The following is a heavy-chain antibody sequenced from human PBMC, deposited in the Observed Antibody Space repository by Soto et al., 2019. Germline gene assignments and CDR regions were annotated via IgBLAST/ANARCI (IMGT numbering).Heavy chain of an antibody. CDR2: ISYDGSNK. V-gene: IGHV3-30*18. Sequence: GGSLRLSCASSGFTFSSYGMHWVRQAPGKGLEWVAVISYDGSNKYYADSVKGRFTISRDNSKNTLYLQMNSLRAEDTAVYSCANPPAAMAPYYFDYWGQGPLLTVSS. J-gene: IGHJ4*02. D-gene: IGHD5-18*01. CDR1: GFTFSSYG. CDR3: ANPPAAMAPYYFDY.